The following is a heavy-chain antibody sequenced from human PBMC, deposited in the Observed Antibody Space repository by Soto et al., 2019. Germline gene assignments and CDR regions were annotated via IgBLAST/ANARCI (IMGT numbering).Heavy chain of an antibody. V-gene: IGHV4-38-2*01. CDR3: TRARYGDYEHYYYYGMDV. CDR1: GYSISSGYY. J-gene: IGHJ6*02. D-gene: IGHD4-17*01. CDR2: IYHGGST. Sequence: SETLSLTCAVSGYSISSGYYWGWLRQPPGKGLEWIGSIYHGGSTYYNPSLNSRVTLSVDTSKNQFSLKLSSVTAADTAVYYCTRARYGDYEHYYYYGMDVWGQGTTVTVSS.